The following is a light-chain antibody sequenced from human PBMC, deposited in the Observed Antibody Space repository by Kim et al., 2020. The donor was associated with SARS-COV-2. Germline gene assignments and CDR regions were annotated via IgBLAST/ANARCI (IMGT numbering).Light chain of an antibody. CDR1: RGGIASNF. CDR2: EDN. CDR3: QSGRL. V-gene: IGLV6-57*03. Sequence: ESPGNAITISCTRSRGGIASNFVQWYQQRPGSAPTSVIYEDNQRPSWVPDRFSGSIDDSSNSASLTISGLKTEDEADYYCQSGRLFGGGTQLTVL. J-gene: IGLJ2*01.